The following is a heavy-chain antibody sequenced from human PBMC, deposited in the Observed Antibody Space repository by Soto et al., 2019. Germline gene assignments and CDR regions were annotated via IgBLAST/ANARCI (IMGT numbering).Heavy chain of an antibody. Sequence: QVQVFQSGAEVKKPGSSVRVSCKVSGGTLNSQSITWVRQAPGQGLEWMGGIIPMFGTPTDAQKFRGRVTNSAETSTSTVYRELGSLISQDTAVYYCATSLAARRKPYNWLDAWGQGTVVTVSS. J-gene: IGHJ5*02. CDR1: GGTLNSQS. V-gene: IGHV1-69*06. CDR2: IIPMFGTP. CDR3: ATSLAARRKPYNWLDA. D-gene: IGHD6-6*01.